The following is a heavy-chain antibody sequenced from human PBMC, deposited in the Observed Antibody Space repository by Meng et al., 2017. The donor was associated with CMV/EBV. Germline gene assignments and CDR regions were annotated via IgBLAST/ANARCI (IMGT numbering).Heavy chain of an antibody. CDR1: GFTFSEYY. CDR3: ARTPHDFWSGYYFDY. J-gene: IGHJ4*02. V-gene: IGHV3-11*01. D-gene: IGHD3-3*01. Sequence: GGSLRLSCAASGFTFSEYYMSWIRQAPGKGLEWVSYISSSGSTIYYADSVKGRFTISRDNAKNSLYLQMNSLRAEDTAVYYCARTPHDFWSGYYFDYWGQGTLVTVYS. CDR2: ISSSGSTI.